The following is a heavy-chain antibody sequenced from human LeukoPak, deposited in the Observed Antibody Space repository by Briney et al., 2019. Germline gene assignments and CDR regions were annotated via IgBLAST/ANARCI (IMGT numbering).Heavy chain of an antibody. J-gene: IGHJ4*02. D-gene: IGHD2-15*01. Sequence: GGSLRLSCAASGFTFSTYAMTWVRQLPGKGLEWVSDISGSGGSQYYADSVKGRFTISRDNSKNTLYLQMNSLRAEDTAVYYCARILEFDYWGQGTLVTVSS. V-gene: IGHV3-23*01. CDR3: ARILEFDY. CDR2: ISGSGGSQ. CDR1: GFTFSTYA.